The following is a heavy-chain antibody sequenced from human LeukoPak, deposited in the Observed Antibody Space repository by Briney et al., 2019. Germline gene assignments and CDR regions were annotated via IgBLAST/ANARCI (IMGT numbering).Heavy chain of an antibody. CDR2: ISSSSSYI. CDR1: GFTFSSYS. D-gene: IGHD5-18*01. Sequence: GGSLRLSCAASGFTFSSYSMNWVRQAPGKGLEWVSSISSSSSYIYYADSVKGRSTISRDNAKNSLYLQMNSLRAEDTAVYYCARDLGYPNWFDPWGQGTLVTVSS. J-gene: IGHJ5*02. CDR3: ARDLGYPNWFDP. V-gene: IGHV3-21*01.